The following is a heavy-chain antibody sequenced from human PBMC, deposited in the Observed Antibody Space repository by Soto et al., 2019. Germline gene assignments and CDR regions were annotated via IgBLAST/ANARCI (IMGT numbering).Heavy chain of an antibody. D-gene: IGHD5-12*01. Sequence: QVQLVQSGAQVKKPGASVKVSCKASGYTFDNYALHWVRQAPGRRLEWMGWIHAGNGYTKYSQIFQGRVTITRDTSASTVKMDLSRLRSEDTAVYYCARVQYSGYDFKLAFDSWGQGTMVTVSS. CDR3: ARVQYSGYDFKLAFDS. CDR2: IHAGNGYT. CDR1: GYTFDNYA. V-gene: IGHV1-3*01. J-gene: IGHJ3*02.